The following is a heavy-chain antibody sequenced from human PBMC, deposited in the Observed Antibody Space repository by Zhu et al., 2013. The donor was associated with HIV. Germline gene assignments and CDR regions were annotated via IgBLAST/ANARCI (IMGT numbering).Heavy chain of an antibody. J-gene: IGHJ6*02. CDR2: ISGSGGST. CDR1: GFTFSSYA. CDR3: ANPGYSSSWYAYYGMDV. Sequence: EVQLLESGGGLVQPGGSLRLSCAVSGFTFSSYAMSWVRQAPGKGLEWVSAISGSGGSTYYADSVKGRFTISRDNSKNTLYLQMNSLRAEDTAVYYCANPGYSSSWYAYYGMDVWGQGTTVTVSS. V-gene: IGHV3-23*01. D-gene: IGHD6-13*01.